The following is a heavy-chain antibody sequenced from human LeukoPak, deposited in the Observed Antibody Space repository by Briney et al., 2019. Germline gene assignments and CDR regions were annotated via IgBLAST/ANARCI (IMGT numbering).Heavy chain of an antibody. V-gene: IGHV3-64*01. CDR3: ARFLRGERSLDP. CDR2: ISSNGGST. CDR1: GFTFSSYA. D-gene: IGHD3-10*01. Sequence: PGGSLRLSCAASGFTFSSYAMPWLRQAPGKGLEYVSAISSNGGSTYYANSVKGRFTISRDNSKNTLYLQMGSLRAEDMAVYYCARFLRGERSLDPWGQGTLVTISS. J-gene: IGHJ5*02.